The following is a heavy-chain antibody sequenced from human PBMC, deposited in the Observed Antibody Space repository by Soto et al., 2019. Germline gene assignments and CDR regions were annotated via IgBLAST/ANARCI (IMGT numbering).Heavy chain of an antibody. V-gene: IGHV3-30-3*01. CDR3: ARDRIQLWLPQRSYFDY. D-gene: IGHD5-18*01. Sequence: LRLSCAASGFTFSSYVMHWVRQAPGKGLEWVAVISYDGSNKYYADSVKGRFTISRDNSKNTLYLQMNSLRAEDTAVYYCARDRIQLWLPQRSYFDYWGQGTLVTVSS. CDR1: GFTFSSYV. J-gene: IGHJ4*02. CDR2: ISYDGSNK.